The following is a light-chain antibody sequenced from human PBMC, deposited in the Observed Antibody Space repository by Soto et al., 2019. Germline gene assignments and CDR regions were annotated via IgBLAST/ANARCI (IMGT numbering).Light chain of an antibody. CDR2: GAS. CDR3: QQYGTSEII. CDR1: QSISSSY. V-gene: IGKV3-20*01. Sequence: TQSPSSVSASWGAKVTSTFRASQSISSSYLAWYQQKPGQAPRLLIYGASTRATGIPDRFSGGGSGTDFALTISRLETEDFAVFYCQQYGTSEIIFGQGTRL. J-gene: IGKJ5*01.